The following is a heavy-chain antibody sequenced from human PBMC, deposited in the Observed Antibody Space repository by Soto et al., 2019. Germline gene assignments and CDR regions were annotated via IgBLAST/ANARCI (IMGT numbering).Heavy chain of an antibody. Sequence: PSETLSLTCTASGGSISSYYWNWIRQPPGKGLEWIGYIYYSGSTKYNPSLKSRVTISVDTSKNQFSLKLTSVTAADTAVYYCARSMGGDILTKRWFDPWGQGTLVTVSS. CDR3: ARSMGGDILTKRWFDP. V-gene: IGHV4-59*01. J-gene: IGHJ5*02. CDR1: GGSISSYY. CDR2: IYYSGST. D-gene: IGHD3-9*01.